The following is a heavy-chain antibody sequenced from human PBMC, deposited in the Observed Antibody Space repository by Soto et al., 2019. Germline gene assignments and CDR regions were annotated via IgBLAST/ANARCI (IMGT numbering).Heavy chain of an antibody. CDR2: ISWNSGSI. CDR3: ARGDLRGQQGFDC. Sequence: PGGSLRLSCAASGFTFDDYAMHWVRQAPGKGLEWVSGISWNSGSIGYADSVKGRFTISRDNSKNTLYLQMSSLGTEDTAVFYCARGDLRGQQGFDCWGLGTLVTVSS. D-gene: IGHD6-13*01. V-gene: IGHV3-9*01. J-gene: IGHJ4*02. CDR1: GFTFDDYA.